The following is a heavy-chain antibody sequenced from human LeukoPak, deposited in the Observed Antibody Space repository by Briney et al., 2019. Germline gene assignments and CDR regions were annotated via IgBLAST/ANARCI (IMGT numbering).Heavy chain of an antibody. CDR2: IYYSGST. J-gene: IGHJ4*02. V-gene: IGHV4-59*01. Sequence: SETLSLTCTVSGGSISSYYWSWIRQPPGKGLEWIGYIYYSGSTNYNPSLKSRVTISVDTSKNQFSLKLSSVTAADTAVYYCARARYDYVWGSYRYTGTFDYWGQGTLVTVSS. D-gene: IGHD3-16*02. CDR1: GGSISSYY. CDR3: ARARYDYVWGSYRYTGTFDY.